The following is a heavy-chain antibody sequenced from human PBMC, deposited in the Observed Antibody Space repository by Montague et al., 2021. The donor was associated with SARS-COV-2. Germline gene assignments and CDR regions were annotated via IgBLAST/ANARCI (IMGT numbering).Heavy chain of an antibody. CDR2: IYYSGST. CDR1: GGSTSSYY. D-gene: IGHD6-19*01. CDR3: ARGSGWMGNAFDI. J-gene: IGHJ3*02. Sequence: SETLSLTCTVSGGSTSSYYWSWIRQPPGKGLEWIGNIYYSGSTXXXPSXRGRVTISVDTSKNQFSLKLSSVTAADTAVYYCARGSGWMGNAFDIWGQGTMVTVSS. V-gene: IGHV4-59*01.